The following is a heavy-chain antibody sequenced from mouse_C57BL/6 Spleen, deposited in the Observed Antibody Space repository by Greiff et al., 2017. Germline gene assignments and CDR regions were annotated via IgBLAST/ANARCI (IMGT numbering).Heavy chain of an antibody. V-gene: IGHV1-15*01. CDR3: TRGGYSNYENYAMDY. J-gene: IGHJ4*01. D-gene: IGHD2-5*01. CDR1: GYTFTDYE. CDR2: IDPETGGT. Sequence: QVQLQQSGAELVRPGASVTLSCKASGYTFTDYEMHWVKQTPVHGLEWIGAIDPETGGTAYNQKFKGKAILTADKSSSTAYMELRSLTSEDSAVYYCTRGGYSNYENYAMDYWGQGTSVTVSS.